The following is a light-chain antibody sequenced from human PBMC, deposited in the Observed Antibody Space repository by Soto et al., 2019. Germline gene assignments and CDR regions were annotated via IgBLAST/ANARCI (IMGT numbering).Light chain of an antibody. CDR2: SAS. J-gene: IGKJ3*01. CDR3: QQSYNMPFT. V-gene: IGKV1-39*01. CDR1: QSIRTF. Sequence: DIQMTQSPSSLSVSVGDRVTIACRASQSIRTFLNWYQRKPGKAPRLLIYSASSVQSGVPSRFSGSGSGTDFTLTISSLQPEDFTTYFCQQSYNMPFTFGPGTKVDVK.